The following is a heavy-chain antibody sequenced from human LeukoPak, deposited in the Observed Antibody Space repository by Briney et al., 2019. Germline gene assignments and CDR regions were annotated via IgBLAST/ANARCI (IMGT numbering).Heavy chain of an antibody. Sequence: PSETLSLTCTVSGGSIRSSTYYWGWIRQPPGKELEWIGRIYASGTTYYNPSLKSRVTMSVGTSKNQFSLKLSSVTAADTAVYYCARVMDQQMDRSFDYWGQGTLVTVSS. D-gene: IGHD6-13*01. V-gene: IGHV4-39*07. J-gene: IGHJ4*02. CDR1: GGSIRSSTYY. CDR2: IYASGTT. CDR3: ARVMDQQMDRSFDY.